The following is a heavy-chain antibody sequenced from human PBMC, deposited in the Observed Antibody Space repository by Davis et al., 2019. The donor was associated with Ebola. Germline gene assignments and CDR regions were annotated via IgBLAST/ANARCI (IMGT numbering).Heavy chain of an antibody. CDR1: GYSFTSYL. CDR2: IYPGDSDT. J-gene: IGHJ4*02. V-gene: IGHV5-51*01. CDR3: ARQRSYTDYYFDY. D-gene: IGHD1-1*01. Sequence: GESLKISCKGSGYSFTSYLIGWVRQMPGKGLEWMGIIYPGDSDTRYSPSFQGQVTISADKSISTAYLQWSSLKASDTAMYYCARQRSYTDYYFDYWGQGTLVTVSS.